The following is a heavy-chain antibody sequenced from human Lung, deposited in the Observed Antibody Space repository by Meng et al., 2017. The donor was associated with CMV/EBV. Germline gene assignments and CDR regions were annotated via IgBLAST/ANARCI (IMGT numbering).Heavy chain of an antibody. J-gene: IGHJ5*02. V-gene: IGHV1-8*01. CDR2: MNPNSGNT. D-gene: IGHD2-15*01. CDR3: ARGYCSGGSCPVFDP. CDR1: GYAFTSYD. Sequence: AEGKKPGSSVKVSSKASGYAFTSYDINWVRQATGQGLEWMGWMNPNSGNTGYAQKFQGRVTMTRNTSISTAYMELSSLRSEDTAVYYCARGYCSGGSCPVFDPWGQGTLVTVSS.